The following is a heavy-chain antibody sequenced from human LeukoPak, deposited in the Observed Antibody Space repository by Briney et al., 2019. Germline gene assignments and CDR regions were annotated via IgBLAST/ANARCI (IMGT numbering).Heavy chain of an antibody. CDR3: ARNNGMDV. J-gene: IGHJ6*02. V-gene: IGHV3-7*03. Sequence: GGSLRLSCAASGFALSSHWMTWVRQVPGRGPEWVANVSRDGSETYYLDSVKGRFTISKDNAKNSLYLQMNSLRAEDTALYHCARNNGMDVWGQGTTVTVSS. CDR1: GFALSSHW. CDR2: VSRDGSET.